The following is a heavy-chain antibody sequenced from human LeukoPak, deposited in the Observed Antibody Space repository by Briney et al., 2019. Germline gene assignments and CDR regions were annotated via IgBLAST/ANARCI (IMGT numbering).Heavy chain of an antibody. CDR3: AKDTKRYYYDSNVLFDD. V-gene: IGHV3-74*01. Sequence: GGSLRLSCVVSGFTFRGYWMHWVRQAPGKGLVWVSRISSDGTSTSYVDSVKGRFTISRDNAKNTLYLQMNSLRDEDTAIYYCAKDTKRYYYDSNVLFDDWGQGTLVTVSS. CDR1: GFTFRGYW. CDR2: ISSDGTST. J-gene: IGHJ4*02. D-gene: IGHD3-22*01.